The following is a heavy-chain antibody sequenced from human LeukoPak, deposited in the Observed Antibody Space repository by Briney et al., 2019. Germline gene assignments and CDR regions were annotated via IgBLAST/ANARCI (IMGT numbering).Heavy chain of an antibody. Sequence: PSETLSLTCTVSGYSISSGYYWGWIRQPPGKGLEWIGSIYHSGSTYYNPSLKSRVTISVDTSKNQFSLKLSSVTAADTAVYYCASSVDTAMVGVYWGQGTLVTVSS. V-gene: IGHV4-38-2*02. CDR3: ASSVDTAMVGVY. CDR1: GYSISSGYY. CDR2: IYHSGST. D-gene: IGHD5-18*01. J-gene: IGHJ4*02.